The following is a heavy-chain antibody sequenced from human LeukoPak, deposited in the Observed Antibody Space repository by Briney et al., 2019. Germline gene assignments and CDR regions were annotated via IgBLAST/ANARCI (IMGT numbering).Heavy chain of an antibody. Sequence: GGSLRLSCAASGFTFSSYGMHWVRQAPGKGLEWVAVISYDGSNKYYADSVKGRFIISRDNSKNTLYLQMNSLRAEDTAVYYCAKGGVRLGFIGYWGQGTLVTVSS. V-gene: IGHV3-30*18. CDR3: AKGGVRLGFIGY. CDR2: ISYDGSNK. CDR1: GFTFSSYG. J-gene: IGHJ4*02. D-gene: IGHD3-10*01.